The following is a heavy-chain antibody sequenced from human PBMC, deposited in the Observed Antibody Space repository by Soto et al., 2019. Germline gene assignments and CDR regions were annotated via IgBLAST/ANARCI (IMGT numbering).Heavy chain of an antibody. CDR3: ARGASAPGTETQPSRGGMDV. CDR1: GFAFNNYG. CDR2: ISKSDYT. Sequence: VGALRLSCTVSGFAFNNYGISWVRQAPGKGLEWVSSISKSDYTYYSDSVKGRFTISRDNAKDSVSLQMNTLRVEDTAVYYCARGASAPGTETQPSRGGMDVCGQRTTVTVSS. D-gene: IGHD1-1*01. V-gene: IGHV3-21*01. J-gene: IGHJ6*02.